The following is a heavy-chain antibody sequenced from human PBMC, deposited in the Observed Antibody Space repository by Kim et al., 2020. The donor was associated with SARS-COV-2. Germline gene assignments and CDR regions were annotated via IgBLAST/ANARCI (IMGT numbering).Heavy chain of an antibody. V-gene: IGHV4-39*01. CDR1: GGSISSSSYY. Sequence: SETLSLTCTVSGGSISSSSYYWGWIRQPPGKGLEWIGSIYYSGSTYYNPSLKSRVTISVDTSKNQFSLKLSSVTAADTAVYYCALTKDYGDYSVAFDIWGQGTMVTVSS. CDR2: IYYSGST. J-gene: IGHJ3*02. D-gene: IGHD4-17*01. CDR3: ALTKDYGDYSVAFDI.